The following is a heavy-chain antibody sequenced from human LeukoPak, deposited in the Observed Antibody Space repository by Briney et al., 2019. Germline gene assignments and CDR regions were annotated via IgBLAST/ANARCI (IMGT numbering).Heavy chain of an antibody. D-gene: IGHD5-12*01. CDR1: GFTFSSYG. V-gene: IGHV3-30*18. J-gene: IGHJ3*02. CDR3: AKSRGYDSAFAAFDI. Sequence: GGSLRLSCAASGFTFSSYGMHWVRQAPGKGLEWVAFISYDGSNKYYADSVKGRFTISRDHSKNPLYLQMNSLRAEDTAVYYCAKSRGYDSAFAAFDIWGERTILTVSS. CDR2: ISYDGSNK.